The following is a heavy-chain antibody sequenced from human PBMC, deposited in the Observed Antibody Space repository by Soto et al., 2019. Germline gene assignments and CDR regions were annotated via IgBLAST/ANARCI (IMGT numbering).Heavy chain of an antibody. CDR2: IYYSGST. CDR1: GGSISSYY. Sequence: PSETLSLTCTVSGGSISSYYWSWIRQPPGKGLEWIGYIYYSGSTNYNPSLKSRVTISVDTSKNQFSLKLSSVTAADTAVYYCARGVYYDSSGSNWFDPWGQGTLVTVS. D-gene: IGHD3-22*01. J-gene: IGHJ5*02. CDR3: ARGVYYDSSGSNWFDP. V-gene: IGHV4-59*01.